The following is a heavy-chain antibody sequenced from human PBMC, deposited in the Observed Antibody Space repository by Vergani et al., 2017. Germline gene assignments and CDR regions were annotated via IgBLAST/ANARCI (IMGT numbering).Heavy chain of an antibody. D-gene: IGHD1-20*01. Sequence: QVQLVQSGAEVKKPGASVKVSCKASGYTFTSYGISWVRQAPGQGLEWMGWIIAYIGNTNYAQKLQGRVTMTTDTSTSTAYMELRSLRSDDTAVYYCARVAYNWNDVGWVDPWRQITLVTVSS. CDR2: IIAYIGNT. CDR3: ARVAYNWNDVGWVDP. V-gene: IGHV1-18*01. J-gene: IGHJ5*02. CDR1: GYTFTSYG.